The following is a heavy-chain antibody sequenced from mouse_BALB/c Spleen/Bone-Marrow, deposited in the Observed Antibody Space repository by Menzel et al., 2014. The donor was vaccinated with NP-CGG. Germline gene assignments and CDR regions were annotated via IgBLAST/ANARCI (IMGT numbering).Heavy chain of an antibody. J-gene: IGHJ3*01. CDR1: GFTFSSYT. CDR3: VRRAGAY. Sequence: EVKLVESGGGLVQPGGSLKLSCAASGFTFSSYTMSWVRQTPEKRLEWVAYISNGGGSTYNPDTVKGRFTISRDNAENTLYLLMSSLKSEDTAMYYCVRRAGAYWGQGTLVTVSA. CDR2: ISNGGGST. D-gene: IGHD3-3*01. V-gene: IGHV5-12-2*01.